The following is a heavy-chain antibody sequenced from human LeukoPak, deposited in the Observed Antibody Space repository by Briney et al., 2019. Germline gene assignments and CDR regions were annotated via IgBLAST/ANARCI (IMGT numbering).Heavy chain of an antibody. CDR2: ISGSGGST. CDR3: AKASKGWKLYYFDY. D-gene: IGHD3-16*01. J-gene: IGHJ4*02. Sequence: GGSLRLSCAASGFTFSSYAMSWVRQAPGKGLEWVSAISGSGGSTYYADSAKGRFTISRDNSKNTLYLQMDSLRTEDTAVYYCAKASKGWKLYYFDYWGQGTLVTVSS. CDR1: GFTFSSYA. V-gene: IGHV3-23*01.